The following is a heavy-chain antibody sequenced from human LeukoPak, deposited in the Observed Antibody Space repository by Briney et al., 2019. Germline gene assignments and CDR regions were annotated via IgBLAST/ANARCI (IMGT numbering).Heavy chain of an antibody. V-gene: IGHV4-4*02. CDR3: ARGPLETYYYGSGSPPLFDY. CDR1: GGSISSSNW. D-gene: IGHD3-10*01. J-gene: IGHJ4*02. CDR2: IYHCGST. Sequence: PSGTLSLTCAVSGGSISSSNWWSWVRQPPGKGLEWIGDIYHCGSTNYNPSLKSRVTISVDKSKNQFSLKLSSVTAAGTAVYYCARGPLETYYYGSGSPPLFDYWGQGTLVTVSS.